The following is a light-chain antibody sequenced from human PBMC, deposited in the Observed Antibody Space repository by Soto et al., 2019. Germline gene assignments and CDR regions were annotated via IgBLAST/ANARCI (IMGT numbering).Light chain of an antibody. CDR1: GRDVGGYNY. CDR2: DVS. Sequence: QPVLTQPASVSGSPGQSITISCTGTGRDVGGYNYVSWYQQHPGTAPKLMIYDVSNRPSGVSNRFSGSKSGNTASLTISGLQAEDEADYYCCSYTSSNTLEVFGGGTKLTVL. V-gene: IGLV2-14*01. CDR3: CSYTSSNTLEV. J-gene: IGLJ2*01.